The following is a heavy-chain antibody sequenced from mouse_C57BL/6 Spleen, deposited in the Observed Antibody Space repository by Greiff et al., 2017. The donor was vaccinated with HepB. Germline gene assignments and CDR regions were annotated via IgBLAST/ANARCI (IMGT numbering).Heavy chain of an antibody. V-gene: IGHV5-17*01. CDR1: GFTFSDYG. CDR3: ARYYGSRTSYAMDY. CDR2: ISSCSSTI. Sequence: EVNLVESGGGLVKPGGSLKLSCAASGFTFSDYGMHWVRQAPEKGLEWVAYISSCSSTIYYADTVKGRFTISRDNAKNTLFLQLTSLSSEDTAMYYCARYYGSRTSYAMDYWGQGTSVTVAS. J-gene: IGHJ4*01. D-gene: IGHD1-1*01.